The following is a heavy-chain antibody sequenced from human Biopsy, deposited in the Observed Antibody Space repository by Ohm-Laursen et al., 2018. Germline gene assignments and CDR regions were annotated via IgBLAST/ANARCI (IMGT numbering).Heavy chain of an antibody. D-gene: IGHD3-22*01. CDR2: VYYTGST. Sequence: SVTLSLTCSVSGGSISSDYWSWIRQPPGKGLQWIGYVYYTGSTDYNPSLQSRVTISVDTSKNHFSLRLRSVTPADTAIYYCARDRGYYSDRTVPGYFDLWGRGTLVTVSS. CDR3: ARDRGYYSDRTVPGYFDL. CDR1: GGSISSDY. J-gene: IGHJ2*01. V-gene: IGHV4-59*01.